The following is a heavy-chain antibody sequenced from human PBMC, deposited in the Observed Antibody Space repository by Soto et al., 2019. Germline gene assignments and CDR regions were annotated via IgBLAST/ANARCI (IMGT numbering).Heavy chain of an antibody. V-gene: IGHV4-59*01. CDR1: GGSISTYF. D-gene: IGHD6-13*01. Sequence: SETLSLTCAVSGGSISTYFWNWLRQPPGKGLEWIAYISDSGRILYNPSLKSRVTLSLDASKNQFSLRLSSVTAADTAVYYCARDRMAADATEVAFDFWGQGTMVTVS. CDR3: ARDRMAADATEVAFDF. J-gene: IGHJ3*01. CDR2: ISDSGRI.